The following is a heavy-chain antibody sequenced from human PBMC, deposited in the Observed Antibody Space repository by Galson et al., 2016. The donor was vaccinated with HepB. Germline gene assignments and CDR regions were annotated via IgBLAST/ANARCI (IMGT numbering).Heavy chain of an antibody. J-gene: IGHJ6*02. D-gene: IGHD4-23*01. CDR3: AKDRWVYGGDYRYYTGMDV. CDR1: GFSFTSYA. V-gene: IGHV3-30*18. CDR2: ISYDGTKQ. Sequence: SLRLSCAVSGFSFTSYAMHWVRQAPGKGLEWVALISYDGTKQEYADSVKGRFTVPRDNSKNTLFLQLNSRRAEDTAIYYCAKDRWVYGGDYRYYTGMDVWGQGTTVTVSS.